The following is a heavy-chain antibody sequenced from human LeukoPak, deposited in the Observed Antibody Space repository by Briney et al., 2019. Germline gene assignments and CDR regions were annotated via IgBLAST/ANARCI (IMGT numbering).Heavy chain of an antibody. D-gene: IGHD1-26*01. CDR2: FNHSGST. J-gene: IGHJ6*03. Sequence: SETLSLTCAVYGGSFSGYYWSWIRQPPGKGLEWIGEFNHSGSTNYNPSLKSRVTISVETSKNQFSLNLSSVTAADTAVYYCARALKGVRRRLGGTTTFEDYYYMDVWGKGTTVTISS. CDR3: ARALKGVRRRLGGTTTFEDYYYMDV. CDR1: GGSFSGYY. V-gene: IGHV4-34*01.